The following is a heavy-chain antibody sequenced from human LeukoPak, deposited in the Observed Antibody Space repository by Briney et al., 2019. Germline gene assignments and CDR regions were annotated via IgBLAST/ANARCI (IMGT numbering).Heavy chain of an antibody. V-gene: IGHV3-23*01. Sequence: PGGSLRLSCAASGFTFSNYGMSWVRQAPGEGLGGVSGISISGSSPDYADSVKGRFTISRDNSKNTLYLQMTSLRAEDTAVYYCAKPYSGYDSGLFHYWGQGTLVTVSS. CDR3: AKPYSGYDSGLFHY. CDR1: GFTFSNYG. D-gene: IGHD5-12*01. J-gene: IGHJ4*02. CDR2: ISISGSSP.